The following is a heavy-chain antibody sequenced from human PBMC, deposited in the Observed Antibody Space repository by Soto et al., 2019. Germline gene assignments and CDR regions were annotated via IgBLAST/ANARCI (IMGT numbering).Heavy chain of an antibody. D-gene: IGHD3-16*02. CDR2: ISYDGSNK. CDR3: AKDSEFEGSLDDWGSYRYTVAIDY. J-gene: IGHJ4*02. V-gene: IGHV3-30*18. Sequence: GGSLRLSCAASGFTFSSYGMHWVRQAPGKGLEWVAVISYDGSNKYYADSVKGRFTISRDNSKNTLYLQMNSLRAEDTAVYYCAKDSEFEGSLDDWGSYRYTVAIDYWGQGTLVTVSS. CDR1: GFTFSSYG.